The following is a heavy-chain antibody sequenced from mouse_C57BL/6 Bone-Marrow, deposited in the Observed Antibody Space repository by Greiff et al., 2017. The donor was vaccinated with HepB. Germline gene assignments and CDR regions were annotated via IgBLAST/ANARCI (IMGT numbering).Heavy chain of an antibody. Sequence: EVQLVESGAELVRPGSSVKMSCKTSGYTFTSYGINWVKQRPGQGLEWIGYIYIGNGYTEYNEKFKGKATLTSDTSSSTAYMQLSSLTSEDSAIYFCARGPLRRGDYAMDYWGQGTSVTVSS. J-gene: IGHJ4*01. CDR3: ARGPLRRGDYAMDY. CDR2: IYIGNGYT. D-gene: IGHD1-2*01. CDR1: GYTFTSYG. V-gene: IGHV1-58*01.